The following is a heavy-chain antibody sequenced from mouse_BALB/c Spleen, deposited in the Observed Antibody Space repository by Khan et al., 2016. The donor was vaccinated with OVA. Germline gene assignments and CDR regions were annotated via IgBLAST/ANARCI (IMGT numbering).Heavy chain of an antibody. J-gene: IGHJ3*01. CDR2: ISSGDTT. CDR1: GSTFSNYG. V-gene: IGHV5-6-5*01. Sequence: EVQLVESGGGLVKPGGSLKLSCPASGSTFSNYGVSWVRQTPEKRLGWVASISSGDTTYNPDSVKGRFTTSRKNARTILYLQMSSLRSEDTAMYYCARDYWFAYWGQGTLVTVSA. CDR3: ARDYWFAY.